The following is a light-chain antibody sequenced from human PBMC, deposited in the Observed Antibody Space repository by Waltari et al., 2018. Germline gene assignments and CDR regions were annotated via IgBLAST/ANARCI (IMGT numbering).Light chain of an antibody. CDR1: NPNIGAGYD. CDR3: QSYDSSLSVV. J-gene: IGLJ2*01. CDR2: GNN. Sequence: QSVLTQPPSVSGAPGPRVTISCTGSNPNIGAGYDVHWYQQLPGTAPKLLIYGNNNRPSGVPDRFSGSKSGTSASLAITGLQAEDEADYYCQSYDSSLSVVFGGGTKLTVL. V-gene: IGLV1-40*01.